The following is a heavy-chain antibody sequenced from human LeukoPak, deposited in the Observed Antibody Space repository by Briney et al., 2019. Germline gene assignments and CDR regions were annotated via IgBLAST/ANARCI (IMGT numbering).Heavy chain of an antibody. D-gene: IGHD2-15*01. J-gene: IGHJ6*03. CDR2: IYYSGST. Sequence: SETLSLTCTVSGGSISSYYWSWIRQPPGKGLEWIGYIYYSGSTNYNPSLKSRVTISVDTSKNQFSLKLSSVTAADTAVYYCARVRYCSGGSCRAGYYYYMDVWGKGTTVTVSS. V-gene: IGHV4-59*01. CDR3: ARVRYCSGGSCRAGYYYYMDV. CDR1: GGSISSYY.